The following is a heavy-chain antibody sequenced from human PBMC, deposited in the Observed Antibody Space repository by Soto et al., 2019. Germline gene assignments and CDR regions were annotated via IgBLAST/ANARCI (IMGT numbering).Heavy chain of an antibody. Sequence: EVQLVESGGGLVQPGGSLRLSCAASGFTFSSYWMSWVRQAPGKGLEWVANIKQDGSEKYYVDSVKGRFTISRDNAKNSLYLQMNSLSAEYTAVYYCARDAVLYYDFWSGNYYYYGMDVWGQGTTVTVSS. CDR3: ARDAVLYYDFWSGNYYYYGMDV. D-gene: IGHD3-3*01. V-gene: IGHV3-7*03. J-gene: IGHJ6*02. CDR2: IKQDGSEK. CDR1: GFTFSSYW.